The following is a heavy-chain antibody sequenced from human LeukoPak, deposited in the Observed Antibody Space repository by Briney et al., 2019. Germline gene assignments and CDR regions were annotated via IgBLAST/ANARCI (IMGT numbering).Heavy chain of an antibody. Sequence: SVKVSCKASGGTFSSYAINWVQQAPGQGLEWMGRIIPILGIVNYAQKFQGRVTISADKSTSTAYMELSSLRSEDTAVYYCARVAPPTLRYFDWFTKLHQYYYGMDVWGQGTTVTVSS. V-gene: IGHV1-69*04. CDR1: GGTFSSYA. CDR2: IIPILGIV. J-gene: IGHJ6*02. D-gene: IGHD3-9*01. CDR3: ARVAPPTLRYFDWFTKLHQYYYGMDV.